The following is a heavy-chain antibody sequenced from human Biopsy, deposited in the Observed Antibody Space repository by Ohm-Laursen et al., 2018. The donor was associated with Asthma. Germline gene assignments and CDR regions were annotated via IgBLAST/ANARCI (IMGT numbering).Heavy chain of an antibody. D-gene: IGHD1-26*01. J-gene: IGHJ4*02. CDR3: ARDGPVGAPSDY. V-gene: IGHV1-18*04. Sequence: SVKVSCKASGYPFIGYHIHWMRQAPGQGLEWMGWISAYNGNTNYAQKLQGRVTMTTDTSTSTAYMELRSLRSDDTAVYYCARDGPVGAPSDYWGQGTLVTVSS. CDR1: GYPFIGYH. CDR2: ISAYNGNT.